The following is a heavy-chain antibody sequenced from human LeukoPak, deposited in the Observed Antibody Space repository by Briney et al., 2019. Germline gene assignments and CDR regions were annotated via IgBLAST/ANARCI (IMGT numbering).Heavy chain of an antibody. CDR1: GGSINNVY. J-gene: IGHJ6*03. CDR3: ARGSNYYGSGSAYYYYMDV. D-gene: IGHD3-10*01. CDR2: IYASENT. V-gene: IGHV4-4*07. Sequence: SETLSLTCTFSGGSINNVYWSWIRQPAGKGLEWIGRIYASENTNYNPSLKSRVTMSVDTSKNQFSLKLSSVTAADTAVYYCARGSNYYGSGSAYYYYMDVWGKGTTVTVSS.